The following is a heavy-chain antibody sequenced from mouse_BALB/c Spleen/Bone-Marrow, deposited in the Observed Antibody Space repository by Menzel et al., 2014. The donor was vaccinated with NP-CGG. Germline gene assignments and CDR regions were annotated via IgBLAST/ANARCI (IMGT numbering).Heavy chain of an antibody. V-gene: IGHV14-3*02. Sequence: EVKLMESGAELVKPGASVKLSCTASGFNIKDTYMHWVKQRPEQGLEWIGRIDPANGNTKYDPKFQGKATITADTSSNTAYLQLSSLTSEDTAVYYCAVYDYEGVAYWGQGTLVTVSA. J-gene: IGHJ3*01. CDR3: AVYDYEGVAY. CDR2: IDPANGNT. CDR1: GFNIKDTY. D-gene: IGHD2-4*01.